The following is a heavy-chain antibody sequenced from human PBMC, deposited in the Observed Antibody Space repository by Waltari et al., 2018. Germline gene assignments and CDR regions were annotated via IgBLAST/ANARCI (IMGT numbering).Heavy chain of an antibody. Sequence: QLQLQESGPGLVKPSETLSLTCTVSGGSISSSIHHWGWIRQPPGKGLEWIGSIDYSGETYYNPSLKKRVTISVDPSKSPFSLQVTSFTAADTAVYYLFRHVTKSLFTTIFYYYGMDFWGQGTTVPVS. J-gene: IGHJ6*02. CDR1: GGSISSSIHH. V-gene: IGHV4-39*01. CDR3: FRHVTKSLFTTIFYYYGMDF. CDR2: IDYSGET. D-gene: IGHD3-22*01.